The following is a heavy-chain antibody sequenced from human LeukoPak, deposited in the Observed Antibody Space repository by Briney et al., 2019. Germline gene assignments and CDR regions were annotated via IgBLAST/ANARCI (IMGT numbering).Heavy chain of an antibody. CDR2: ISSSSYI. V-gene: IGHV3-21*01. J-gene: IGHJ4*02. D-gene: IGHD3-22*01. Sequence: GSLRLSCAASGFTFSSYSMNWVRQAPGKGLEWVSSISSSSYIYYADSVKGRFTISRDNAKNSLYLQMNSLRAEDTAVYYCARDPYDSSGYYPSDYWGQGTLVTVSS. CDR3: ARDPYDSSGYYPSDY. CDR1: GFTFSSYS.